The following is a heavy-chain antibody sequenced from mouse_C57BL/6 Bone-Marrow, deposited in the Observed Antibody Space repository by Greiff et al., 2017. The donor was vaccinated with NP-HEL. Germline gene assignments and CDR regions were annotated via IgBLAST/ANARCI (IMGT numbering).Heavy chain of an antibody. D-gene: IGHD1-1*01. CDR2: IHPNSGST. CDR1: GYTFTSYW. V-gene: IGHV1-64*01. CDR3: ARGCYYGSSYDAMDY. Sequence: QVQLQQPGAELVKPGASVKLSCKASGYTFTSYWMHWVKQRPGQGLEWIGMIHPNSGSTNYNEKFKSKATLTVDKSSSTAYMQLSSLTSEDSAVYYYARGCYYGSSYDAMDYWGQGTSVTVSS. J-gene: IGHJ4*01.